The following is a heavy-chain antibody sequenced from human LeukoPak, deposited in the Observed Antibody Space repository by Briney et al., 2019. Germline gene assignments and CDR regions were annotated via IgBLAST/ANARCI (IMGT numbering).Heavy chain of an antibody. CDR3: ARATHPTYYDSSGYYQDY. CDR1: GFTFSSYW. V-gene: IGHV3-74*01. Sequence: PGGSLRLSCAVSGFTFSSYWMHWVRQAPGKGLVWVSRISSDGSGTSYADSVKGRFTISRDNAKNTLFLRMNSLRAEDTAVYYCARATHPTYYDSSGYYQDYWGQGTLVTASS. J-gene: IGHJ4*02. CDR2: ISSDGSGT. D-gene: IGHD3-22*01.